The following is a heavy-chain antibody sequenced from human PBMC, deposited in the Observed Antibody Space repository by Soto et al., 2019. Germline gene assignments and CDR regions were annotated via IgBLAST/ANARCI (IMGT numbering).Heavy chain of an antibody. V-gene: IGHV3-11*01. CDR2: ISRSGDTI. CDR1: GFRLSDYE. CDR3: VRSSVWFQADAFDL. Sequence: GGSLRLSCAVSGFRLSDYEMSWIRQAPGKGPEWVSFISRSGDTIYYVDSVKGRFSISRDNAKNSVYLQVRSLRVEDTAAYFCVRSSVWFQADAFDLCGQGTILTLSS. J-gene: IGHJ3*01. D-gene: IGHD3-22*01.